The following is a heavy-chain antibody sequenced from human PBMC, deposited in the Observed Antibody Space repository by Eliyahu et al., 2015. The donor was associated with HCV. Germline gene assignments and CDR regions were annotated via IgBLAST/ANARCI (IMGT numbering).Heavy chain of an antibody. CDR2: IYHSGST. Sequence: QVQLQESGPGLVKPSQTLSLTCTFSVGSISSGGYYWSWIRQXPGKGLEWIGYIYHSGSTYYNPSLKSRVIISVDTSKNHFSLKLSSVTAADTAVYYCARGSYYDILTGYVGAFDIWGQGTMVTVSS. J-gene: IGHJ3*02. V-gene: IGHV4-31*03. D-gene: IGHD3-9*01. CDR3: ARGSYYDILTGYVGAFDI. CDR1: VGSISSGGYY.